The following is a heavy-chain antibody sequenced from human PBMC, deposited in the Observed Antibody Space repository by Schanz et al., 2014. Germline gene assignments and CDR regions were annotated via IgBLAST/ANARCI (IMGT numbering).Heavy chain of an antibody. CDR2: IYNSGKT. V-gene: IGHV4-4*07. CDR1: GGSISSEY. J-gene: IGHJ3*02. CDR3: ARVVLGGDAFDI. Sequence: QVQLQESGPALMKPSETLSLTCTVSGGSISSEYWSWIRQPAGKGLEWIGRIYNSGKTNYNPSLESRVSMSVDTSKKQLSLKLRSVSAADTAVYYCARVVLGGDAFDIWGQGTMVTVSS. D-gene: IGHD3-10*01.